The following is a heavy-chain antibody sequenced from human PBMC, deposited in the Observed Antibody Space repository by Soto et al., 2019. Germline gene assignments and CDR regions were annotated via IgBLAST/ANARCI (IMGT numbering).Heavy chain of an antibody. CDR2: MNPDSGHA. Sequence: ASVKVSCKASGYTFTNSDINWVRQAPGQGLEWMGWMNPDSGHAAYAQKFQGRVTLTTSTSTSTVYMEMRSLGSEDTAVYYCARRPLCIGGFCYSWLDNWGQGTLVTVSS. CDR1: GYTFTNSD. V-gene: IGHV1-8*01. J-gene: IGHJ5*02. D-gene: IGHD2-15*01. CDR3: ARRPLCIGGFCYSWLDN.